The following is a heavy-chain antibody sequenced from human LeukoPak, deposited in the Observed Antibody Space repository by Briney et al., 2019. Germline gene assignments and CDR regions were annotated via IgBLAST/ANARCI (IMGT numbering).Heavy chain of an antibody. CDR2: ISSSSSYT. J-gene: IGHJ4*02. Sequence: GGSLRLSCAASGFTFSDYYRSWIRQAPGKGLEWVSYISSSSSYTNYADSVKGRFTISRDNAKNSLYLQMNSLRAEDTAVYYCARDMRSMVRGVIHFDYWGQGTLVTVSS. CDR1: GFTFSDYY. V-gene: IGHV3-11*05. D-gene: IGHD3-10*01. CDR3: ARDMRSMVRGVIHFDY.